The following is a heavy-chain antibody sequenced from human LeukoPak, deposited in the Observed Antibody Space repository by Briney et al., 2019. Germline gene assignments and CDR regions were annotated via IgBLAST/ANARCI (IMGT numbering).Heavy chain of an antibody. CDR2: IYYSGST. CDR1: GGSISSYY. CDR3: ARTLYIAVAGSYYYYYYMDV. J-gene: IGHJ6*03. V-gene: IGHV4-59*08. Sequence: SETLSLTCTVSGGSISSYYWSWIRQPPGKGLEWIGYIYYSGSTNYNPSLKSRVTISVDTSKNQFSLKLSSVTAANTAVYYCARTLYIAVAGSYYYYYYMDVWGKGTTVTISS. D-gene: IGHD6-19*01.